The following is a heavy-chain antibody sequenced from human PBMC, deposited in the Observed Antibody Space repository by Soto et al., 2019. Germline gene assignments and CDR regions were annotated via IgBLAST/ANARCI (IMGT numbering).Heavy chain of an antibody. J-gene: IGHJ4*02. Sequence: GSLRLSCAASGFTFSSYAMHWVRQAPGKGLEWVAVISYDGSNKYYADSVKGRFTISRDNSKNTLYLQMNSLRAEDTAVYYCARAIGYSYGLDYWGQGTLVTVSS. CDR3: ARAIGYSYGLDY. V-gene: IGHV3-30-3*01. CDR1: GFTFSSYA. D-gene: IGHD5-18*01. CDR2: ISYDGSNK.